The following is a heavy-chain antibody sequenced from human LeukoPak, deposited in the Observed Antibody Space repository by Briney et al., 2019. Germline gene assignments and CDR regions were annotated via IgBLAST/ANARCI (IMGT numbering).Heavy chain of an antibody. D-gene: IGHD6-13*01. Sequence: SETLSLTCTVSGGSISSYYWSWIRQPPGKGLEWIGYIYYSGSTNYNPSLKSRVTISVDTSKNQFSLKLSSVTAADTAVYYCARQKQQLVPDDAFDIWGQGTMVTVSS. J-gene: IGHJ3*02. CDR2: IYYSGST. CDR3: ARQKQQLVPDDAFDI. V-gene: IGHV4-59*08. CDR1: GGSISSYY.